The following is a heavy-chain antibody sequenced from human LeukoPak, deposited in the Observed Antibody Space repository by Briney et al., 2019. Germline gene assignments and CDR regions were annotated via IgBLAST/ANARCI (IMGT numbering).Heavy chain of an antibody. CDR3: ARDHQYKFDY. CDR1: GGPISSSSYY. J-gene: IGHJ4*02. V-gene: IGHV4-39*07. D-gene: IGHD1-1*01. CDR2: IYYSGSY. Sequence: PSETLSLTCTVSGGPISSSSYYWGWNSQPPGKGLEWIGSIYYSGSYYYNPSLKSRVTISVDTSKNQFSLKLSSVTAADTAVYYCARDHQYKFDYWGQGTLVTVSS.